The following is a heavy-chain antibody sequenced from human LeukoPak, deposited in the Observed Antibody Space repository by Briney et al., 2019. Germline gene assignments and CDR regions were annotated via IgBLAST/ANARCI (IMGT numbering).Heavy chain of an antibody. D-gene: IGHD3-3*01. CDR1: GFTFSSYG. CDR2: ISYDGSNK. Sequence: GRSLRLSCAASGFTFSSYGMHWVRQAPGKGLEWVAVISYDGSNKYYADSVKGRFTISRDNSKNTLYLQMNSLRAEDTAVYYCARDETDDFWSGYSDYWGQGTLVTVSS. V-gene: IGHV3-30*03. J-gene: IGHJ4*02. CDR3: ARDETDDFWSGYSDY.